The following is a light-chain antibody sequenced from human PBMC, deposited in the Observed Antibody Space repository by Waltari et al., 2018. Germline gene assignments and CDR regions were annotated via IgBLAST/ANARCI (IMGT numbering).Light chain of an antibody. CDR1: RSDVGTYDY. CDR2: DVT. J-gene: IGLJ1*01. CDR3: SSYTTSSTVYV. V-gene: IGLV2-14*03. Sequence: QSDLTQPASVSGSPGQSITIPCTGTRSDVGTYDYVSWYQQHPGKAPKLMIYDVTKRPSGIANRFSGSKSGNTASLTISGLQAEDEADYYCSSYTTSSTVYVFGTGTKVTVL.